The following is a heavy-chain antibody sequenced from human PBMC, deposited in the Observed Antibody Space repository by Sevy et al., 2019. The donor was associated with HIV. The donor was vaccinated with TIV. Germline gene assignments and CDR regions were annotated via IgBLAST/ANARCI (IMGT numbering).Heavy chain of an antibody. Sequence: GGSLRLSCAASGFTFSSYGMHWVRQAPGKGLEWMATIWYDGSKKYYGDSVKGRFTISRDNSKNTLHLQMNSPTAEDTAVYYCAREGVPAAIGFDYWGQGTLATVSS. CDR3: AREGVPAAIGFDY. J-gene: IGHJ4*02. CDR1: GFTFSSYG. D-gene: IGHD2-2*01. V-gene: IGHV3-33*01. CDR2: IWYDGSKK.